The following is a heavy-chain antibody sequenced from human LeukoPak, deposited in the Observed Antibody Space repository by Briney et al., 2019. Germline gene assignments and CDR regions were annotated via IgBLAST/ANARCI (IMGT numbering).Heavy chain of an antibody. V-gene: IGHV4-31*03. Sequence: SQTLSLTCTVSGGSISSGVYYWSWIRQHPGKGLEWIGYIYYSGSTYYNPSLKSRVTISVDTSKNQFSLKLSSVTAADTAVYYCARGQDYGDYVRDFDYWGQGTLVTVSS. D-gene: IGHD4-17*01. J-gene: IGHJ4*02. CDR2: IYYSGST. CDR3: ARGQDYGDYVRDFDY. CDR1: GGSISSGVYY.